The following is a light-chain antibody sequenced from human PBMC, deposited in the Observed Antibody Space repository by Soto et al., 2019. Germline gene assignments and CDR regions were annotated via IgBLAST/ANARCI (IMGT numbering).Light chain of an antibody. CDR1: QSVTSNY. Sequence: DIVLTQSPATLSLSPGERAALSCRASQSVTSNYLAWYQQKPGQAPSLIIYGTSINATGITDRFSGSGSGTDFTLTISRLKPEDFAVYFCQQYGSSPVTFGGGTRVE. CDR3: QQYGSSPVT. CDR2: GTS. V-gene: IGKV3-20*01. J-gene: IGKJ4*01.